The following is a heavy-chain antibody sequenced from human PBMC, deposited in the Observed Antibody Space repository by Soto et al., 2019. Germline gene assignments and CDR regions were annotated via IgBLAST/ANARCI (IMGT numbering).Heavy chain of an antibody. CDR3: AREGYSGYDFDY. CDR1: GFTFSSYA. V-gene: IGHV3-30-3*01. J-gene: IGHJ4*02. D-gene: IGHD5-12*01. CDR2: ISYDGSNK. Sequence: GGSLRLSCADSGFTFSSYAMHWVRQAPGKGLEWVAVISYDGSNKYYADSVKGRFTISRDNSKNTLYLQMNSLRAEDTAVYYCAREGYSGYDFDYWGQGTLVTVSS.